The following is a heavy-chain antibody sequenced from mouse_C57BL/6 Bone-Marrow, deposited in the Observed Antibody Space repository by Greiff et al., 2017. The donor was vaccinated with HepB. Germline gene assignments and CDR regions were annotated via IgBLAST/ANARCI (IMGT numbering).Heavy chain of an antibody. Sequence: EVMLVESGGGLVKPGGSLKLSCAASGFTFSDYGMHWVRQAPEKGLEWVAYISSGSSTIYYAETVKGRFTISRDNAKNTLFLQMTSLRSEDTAMYYCERPHCYDSSYGFAYWGQGTLVTVSA. V-gene: IGHV5-17*01. CDR1: GFTFSDYG. D-gene: IGHD1-1*01. CDR2: ISSGSSTI. J-gene: IGHJ3*01. CDR3: ERPHCYDSSYGFAY.